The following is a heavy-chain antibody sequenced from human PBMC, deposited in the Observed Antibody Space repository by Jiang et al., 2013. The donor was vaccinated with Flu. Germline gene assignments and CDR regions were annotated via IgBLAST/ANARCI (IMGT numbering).Heavy chain of an antibody. CDR2: INPDSGGT. CDR1: EYTFSAYY. V-gene: IGHV1-2*04. Sequence: SEYTFSAYYIHWVRQAPGQGLEWMGWINPDSGGTSYAQKFQDWVTLTRDTSINTAYMDLTRLRSDDTATYYCARVRTGTGAFDIWGQGTMVTVSS. D-gene: IGHD1-1*01. CDR3: ARVRTGTGAFDI. J-gene: IGHJ3*02.